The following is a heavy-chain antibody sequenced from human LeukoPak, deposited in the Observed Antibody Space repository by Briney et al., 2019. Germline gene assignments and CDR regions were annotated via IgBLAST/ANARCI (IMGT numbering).Heavy chain of an antibody. CDR1: GFTFSNYG. Sequence: GGSLRLSCAASGFTFSNYGMHWVRQAPGKGLEWVALIWYDGNNKYYADSVKGRFTISRDNSKNTLYLQMNSLRAEDTAVYYCAKQMGAGGDYYFDYWGQGTLVTVSS. CDR2: IWYDGNNK. V-gene: IGHV3-33*06. D-gene: IGHD1-26*01. CDR3: AKQMGAGGDYYFDY. J-gene: IGHJ4*02.